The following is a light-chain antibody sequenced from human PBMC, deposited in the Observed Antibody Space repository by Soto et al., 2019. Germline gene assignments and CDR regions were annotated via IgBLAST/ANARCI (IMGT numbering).Light chain of an antibody. Sequence: DIVMTQSPDSLAVSLGERATINCKSSQSVLYRSNNKXXXXXXXXXXXXXXXLLIYWASTRESGVPDRFSGSGSGTDFTLTISSLQAEDVAVYYCQQHYSSPLTFGGGTKVDIK. J-gene: IGKJ4*01. CDR1: QSVLYRSNNKXX. V-gene: IGKV4-1*01. CDR3: QQHYSSPLT. CDR2: WAS.